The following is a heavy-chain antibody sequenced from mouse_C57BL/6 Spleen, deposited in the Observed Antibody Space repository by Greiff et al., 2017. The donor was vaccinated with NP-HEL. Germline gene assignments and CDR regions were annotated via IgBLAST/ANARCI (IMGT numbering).Heavy chain of an antibody. J-gene: IGHJ2*01. CDR1: GYTFTSYW. CDR2: IDPADSYT. D-gene: IGHD2-5*01. CDR3: ARPSNSNYDRDYFDY. V-gene: IGHV1-50*01. Sequence: QVQLQQPGAELVKPGASVKLSCKASGYTFTSYWMQWVKQRPGQGLEWIGEIDPADSYTNYNQKFKGKATLTVDTSSSTAYMQLSSLTSEDSAVYYCARPSNSNYDRDYFDYWGQGTTLTVSS.